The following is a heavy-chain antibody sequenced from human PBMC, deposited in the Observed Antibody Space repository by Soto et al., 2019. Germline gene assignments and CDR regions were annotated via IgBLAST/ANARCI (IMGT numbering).Heavy chain of an antibody. CDR3: AKAGYSSSWYGTWDYYYYYMDV. CDR2: IIPILGIA. Sequence: SEKVSCKASGGTFSIYTISWVRQAPGQGLEWMGRIIPILGIANYAQKFQGRVTISRDNSKNTLYLQMNSLRAEDTAVYYCAKAGYSSSWYGTWDYYYYYMDVWGKGTTVTVSS. CDR1: GGTFSIYT. V-gene: IGHV1-69*02. J-gene: IGHJ6*03. D-gene: IGHD6-13*01.